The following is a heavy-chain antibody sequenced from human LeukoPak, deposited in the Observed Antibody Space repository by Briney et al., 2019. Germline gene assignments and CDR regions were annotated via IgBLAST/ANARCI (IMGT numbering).Heavy chain of an antibody. Sequence: PGGSLRLSCAASGFTFSSHGMNWVRQAPGKGLEWVAVISYDGSNKYYADSVKGRFTISRDNSKNTLYLQMNSLRAEDTAVYYCANLLRWEPYWGQGTLVTVSS. CDR1: GFTFSSHG. CDR3: ANLLRWEPY. D-gene: IGHD4-23*01. J-gene: IGHJ4*02. CDR2: ISYDGSNK. V-gene: IGHV3-30*18.